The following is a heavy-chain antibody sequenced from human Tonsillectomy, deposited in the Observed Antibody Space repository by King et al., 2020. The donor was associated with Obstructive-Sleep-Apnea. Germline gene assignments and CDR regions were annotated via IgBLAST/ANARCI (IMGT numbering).Heavy chain of an antibody. CDR1: GFTFSSYW. CDR2: IKGDGTEK. Sequence: VQLVESGGGLAQPGDSLRLSCAASGFTFSSYWVGWVRQAPGKGLEWVGNIKGDGTEKQYADSVKGRFTISRDNAKRSLYLQLNTLRVEDTGLYYCARHVSVSNFYYFDLWGRGAPVTVSS. V-gene: IGHV3-7*03. J-gene: IGHJ2*01. CDR3: ARHVSVSNFYYFDL. D-gene: IGHD1-7*01.